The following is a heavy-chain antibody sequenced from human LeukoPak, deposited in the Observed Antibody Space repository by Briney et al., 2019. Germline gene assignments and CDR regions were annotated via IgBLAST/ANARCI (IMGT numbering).Heavy chain of an antibody. CDR3: ARALSGSYHYYYYMDV. D-gene: IGHD1-26*01. CDR2: ISAYNGNT. J-gene: IGHJ6*03. CDR1: GGTFSSYA. Sequence: GASVKVSCKASGGTFSSYAISWVRQAPGQGLEWMGWISAYNGNTNYAQKLQGRVTMTTDTSTSTAYMELRSLRSDDTAVYYCARALSGSYHYYYYMDVWGKGTTVTISS. V-gene: IGHV1-18*01.